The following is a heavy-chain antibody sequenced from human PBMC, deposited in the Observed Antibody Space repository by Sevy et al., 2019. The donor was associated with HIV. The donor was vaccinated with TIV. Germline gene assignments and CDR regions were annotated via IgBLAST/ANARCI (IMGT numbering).Heavy chain of an antibody. CDR3: ARDGSRIVGAISPGFVAFDI. Sequence: GGSLRLSCAASGFTFSSYEMNWVRQAPGKGLEWVSYISSSGSTIYYVDSVKGRFTISRDNAKNSLYLQMNSLRAEDTAVYYCARDGSRIVGAISPGFVAFDIWGQGTMVTVSS. J-gene: IGHJ3*02. V-gene: IGHV3-48*03. CDR2: ISSSGSTI. CDR1: GFTFSSYE. D-gene: IGHD1-26*01.